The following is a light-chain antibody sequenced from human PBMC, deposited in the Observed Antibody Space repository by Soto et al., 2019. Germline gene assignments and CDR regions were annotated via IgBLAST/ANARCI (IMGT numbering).Light chain of an antibody. V-gene: IGLV2-18*02. CDR1: NSDVGSYNR. Sequence: QSVLTQPPSVSGSPGQSVTISCTGTNSDVGSYNRVSWYQRPPGTAPKLIIYEVSNRPSGVPDRFSGSKSGNTASLTISGLRAEDEADYYCSSYISSSGSVVLGGGTKPPVL. CDR2: EVS. J-gene: IGLJ2*01. CDR3: SSYISSSGSVV.